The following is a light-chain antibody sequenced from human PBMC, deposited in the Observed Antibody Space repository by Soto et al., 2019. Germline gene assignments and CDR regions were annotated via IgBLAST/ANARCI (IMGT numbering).Light chain of an antibody. V-gene: IGKV3-11*01. Sequence: EIVLTQSPATLSLSPGERATLSCRASQSVSSYLAWYQQKPGQAPRLLIYDASNRATGIPARFSGSGSGTDFTLTISSLEPEDFAVYYEDFGPGTKVDIK. CDR1: QSVSSY. CDR2: DAS. J-gene: IGKJ3*01. CDR3: D.